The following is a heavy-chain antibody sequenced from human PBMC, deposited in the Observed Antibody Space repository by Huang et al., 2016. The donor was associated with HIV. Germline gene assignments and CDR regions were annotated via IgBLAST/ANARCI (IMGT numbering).Heavy chain of an antibody. D-gene: IGHD6-19*01. Sequence: EVQLVESGGGLVQPGGYLRLSCAASAFTFSDHYMDWVSQAPGKGLEGVGSSRNKVRSYTTEYAASVKGRFTISRDDSETSLYLQMNSLGTEDSAVYYCTGALASDTGMDVWGQGTTVTVSS. J-gene: IGHJ6*02. CDR1: AFTFSDHY. CDR2: SRNKVRSYTT. CDR3: TGALASDTGMDV. V-gene: IGHV3-72*01.